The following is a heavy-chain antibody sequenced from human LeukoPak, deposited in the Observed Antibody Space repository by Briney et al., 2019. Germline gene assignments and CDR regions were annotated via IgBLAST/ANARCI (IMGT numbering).Heavy chain of an antibody. J-gene: IGHJ4*02. CDR2: ISSSSSYI. CDR1: GLTFSSYS. CDR3: ARVTYYDSSGFFDY. Sequence: GGSRRLSCAASGLTFSSYSMNWVRQAPGKGLEWVSSISSSSSYIYYADSVKGRFTISRDNAKNSLYLQMNSLRAEDTAVYYCARVTYYDSSGFFDYWGQGTLVTVSS. D-gene: IGHD3-22*01. V-gene: IGHV3-21*01.